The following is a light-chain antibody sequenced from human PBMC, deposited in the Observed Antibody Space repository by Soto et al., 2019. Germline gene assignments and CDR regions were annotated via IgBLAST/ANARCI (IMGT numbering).Light chain of an antibody. CDR2: EVS. J-gene: IGLJ3*02. CDR1: RSDVGAYKY. Sequence: QSALTQPPSASGSPGQSVTISCPGTRSDVGAYKYVSWYQQYPGKAPKLMIYEVSKRPSGVPDRFSGSKSGNTASLTVSGLQAEDEADYYCTSYVGSNIWVFGGGTKLTVL. CDR3: TSYVGSNIWV. V-gene: IGLV2-8*01.